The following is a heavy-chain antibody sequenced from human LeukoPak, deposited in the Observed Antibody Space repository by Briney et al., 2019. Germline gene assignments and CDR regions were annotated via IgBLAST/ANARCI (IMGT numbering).Heavy chain of an antibody. J-gene: IGHJ3*02. CDR2: FDAEDGET. CDR3: ARAKYNSGWYGAFDI. V-gene: IGHV1-24*01. CDR1: GYTLSQIS. D-gene: IGHD6-13*01. Sequence: ASVKVSCKVSGYTLSQISMQWVRQAPGKGREGTGGFDAEDGETIYAQKFQGRVTMTEDTSTDTAYMELSSLRFEDTAVYYCARAKYNSGWYGAFDIWGQGTMVTVSS.